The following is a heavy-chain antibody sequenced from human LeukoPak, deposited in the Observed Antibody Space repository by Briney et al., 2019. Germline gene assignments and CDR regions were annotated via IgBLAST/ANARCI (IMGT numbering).Heavy chain of an antibody. D-gene: IGHD4-17*01. CDR1: GFSISNYY. CDR2: IRNSGET. Sequence: GGSLGLSCAGSGFSISNYYMSWVRQAPGKGLEWVSLIRNSGETFYADSVKGRFTISRDNSKNTMYLQMNRLRVEDTAVYFCARDRAVTQDWVEFDPWGQGILVTVSS. J-gene: IGHJ5*02. CDR3: ARDRAVTQDWVEFDP. V-gene: IGHV3-66*03.